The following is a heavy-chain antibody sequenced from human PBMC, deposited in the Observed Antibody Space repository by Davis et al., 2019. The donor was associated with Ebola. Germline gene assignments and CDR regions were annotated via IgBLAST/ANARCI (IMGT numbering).Heavy chain of an antibody. CDR3: ARMGLSSGYYFFDY. CDR1: GGSVGSDY. J-gene: IGHJ4*02. V-gene: IGHV4-59*02. Sequence: MPGGSLRLSCSVSGGSVGSDYWSWIRQPPGKGLEWIGYVYYNGGTNYNPSLKSRVTISMDTSKNQFSLKLSSVTAADTAVYYCARMGLSSGYYFFDYWGQGTLVTVSS. CDR2: VYYNGGT. D-gene: IGHD3-22*01.